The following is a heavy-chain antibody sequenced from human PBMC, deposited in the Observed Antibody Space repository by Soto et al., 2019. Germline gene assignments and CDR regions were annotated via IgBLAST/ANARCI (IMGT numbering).Heavy chain of an antibody. D-gene: IGHD2-21*01. CDR1: GASMTTAAAY. CDR2: VYSGGAT. Sequence: SETLSLTCTFSGASMTTAAAYWPWIRQPPGKGLEWIGSVYSGGATYYNPSLKGRATISADMSNNQFFLSLTSLTAADTAVYYCAGRSLLVAPTWGQGILVTVS. CDR3: AGRSLLVAPT. J-gene: IGHJ4*02. V-gene: IGHV4-39*01.